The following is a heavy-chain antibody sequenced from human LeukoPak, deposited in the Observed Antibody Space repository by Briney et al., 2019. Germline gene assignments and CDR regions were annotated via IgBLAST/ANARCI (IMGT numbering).Heavy chain of an antibody. CDR1: GGSISSYY. Sequence: PSETLSLTCTVFGGSISSYYWSWIRQPPGKGLEWIGYIYYSGSTNYNPSLKSRVTISVDTSKNQFSLKLSSVTAADTAVYYCARTHCSGGSCYYGLYYFDYWGQGTLVTVSS. CDR3: ARTHCSGGSCYYGLYYFDY. V-gene: IGHV4-59*08. J-gene: IGHJ4*02. CDR2: IYYSGST. D-gene: IGHD2-15*01.